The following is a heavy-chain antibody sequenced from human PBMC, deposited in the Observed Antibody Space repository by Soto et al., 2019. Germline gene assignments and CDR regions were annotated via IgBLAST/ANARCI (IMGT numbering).Heavy chain of an antibody. V-gene: IGHV4-39*01. CDR1: GCSISSSSYY. Sequence: PSETLSLTCTVSGCSISSSSYYWGWIRQPPGKGLEWIGSIYYSGSTYYNPSLKSRVTISVDTSKNQFSLKLSSVTAADTAVYYCAMRIAAAYRVNYYYYYGMDVWGQGTTVTVSS. J-gene: IGHJ6*02. CDR3: AMRIAAAYRVNYYYYYGMDV. CDR2: IYYSGST. D-gene: IGHD6-13*01.